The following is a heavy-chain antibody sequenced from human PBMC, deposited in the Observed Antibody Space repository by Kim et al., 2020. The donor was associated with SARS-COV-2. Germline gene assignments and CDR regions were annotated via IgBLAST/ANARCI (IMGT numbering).Heavy chain of an antibody. J-gene: IGHJ5*02. CDR3: ARDLAAEIFGVVIMRSGWFDP. D-gene: IGHD3-3*01. Sequence: SETLSLTCTVSGGSISSSSYYWGWIRQPPGKGLEWIGSIYYSGSTYYNPSLKSRVTISVDTSKNQFSLKLSSVTAADTAVYYCARDLAAEIFGVVIMRSGWFDPWGQGTLVTVSS. CDR1: GGSISSSSYY. CDR2: IYYSGST. V-gene: IGHV4-39*07.